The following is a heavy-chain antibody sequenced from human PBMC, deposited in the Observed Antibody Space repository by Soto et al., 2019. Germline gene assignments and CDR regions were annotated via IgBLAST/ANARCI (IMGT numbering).Heavy chain of an antibody. CDR1: EVTFTKFA. D-gene: IGHD3-10*01. CDR3: ASDDSGTRGLYGPDV. V-gene: IGHV3-23*01. CDR2: ISTSGGTT. J-gene: IGHJ6*02. Sequence: GGSLRLSCAASEVTFTKFAMTWVRQAPGKGLEWVSSISTSGGTTYYADSVKGRLTISRDNSKSTLYLQMNSLRADDTAVYYCASDDSGTRGLYGPDVWGQGTTVTVSS.